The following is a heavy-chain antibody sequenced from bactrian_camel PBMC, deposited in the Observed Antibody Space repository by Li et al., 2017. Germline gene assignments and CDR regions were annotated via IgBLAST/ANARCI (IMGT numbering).Heavy chain of an antibody. Sequence: HVQLVESGGGSVQAGGYLRLSCAAASGYSAVTLCMGWFRQAPGKEREGVAAINGSGAALYINAVKGRVTISRYVAKSTVYLQMNSLKSEDTALYYCATGEPGVVFGTGALFGCWGQGTQVTVS. CDR1: GYSAVTLC. V-gene: IGHV3S53*01. D-gene: IGHD7*01. J-gene: IGHJ6*01. CDR2: INGSGAA. CDR3: ATGEPGVVFGTGALFGC.